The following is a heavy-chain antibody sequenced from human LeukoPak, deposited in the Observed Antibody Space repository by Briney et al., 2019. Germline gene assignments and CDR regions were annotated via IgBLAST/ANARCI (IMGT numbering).Heavy chain of an antibody. J-gene: IGHJ6*02. V-gene: IGHV3-21*01. CDR1: GFTFSSYS. D-gene: IGHD3-16*01. CDR2: ISSSSSYI. Sequence: PGGSLRLSCAASGFTFSSYSMNWVRQAPGKGPEWVSSISSSSSYIYYADSVKGRFTISRDNAKNSLYLRMNSLRAEDTAVYYCAALRRGKYGMDVWGQGTTVTVSS. CDR3: AALRRGKYGMDV.